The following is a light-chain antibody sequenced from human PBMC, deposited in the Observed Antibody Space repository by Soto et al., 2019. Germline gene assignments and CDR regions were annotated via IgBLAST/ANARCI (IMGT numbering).Light chain of an antibody. CDR2: DVS. Sequence: QSALTQPRSVSGSPGQSVTISCSGTSSDVAGYNYVSWYQQHPGKAPKLVIYDVSKRPSGVPDRFSGSKSGNTASLTISGLQAEDEADYYCCSYAGRYTYVFGTGTKVTVL. J-gene: IGLJ1*01. CDR3: CSYAGRYTYV. V-gene: IGLV2-11*01. CDR1: SSDVAGYNY.